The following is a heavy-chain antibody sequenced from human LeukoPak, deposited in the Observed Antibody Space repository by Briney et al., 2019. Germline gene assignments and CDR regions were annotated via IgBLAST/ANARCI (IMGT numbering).Heavy chain of an antibody. V-gene: IGHV3-33*01. CDR1: GFTFSSYG. Sequence: SGGSLRLSCAASGFTFSSYGMHWVRQAPGKGLEWVAVIWYDGSNKYYADSVKGRFTISRDNSKNTLYLQMNSLRAEDTAVYYCARDRYGYGDNYFDYWGQGTLVTVSS. CDR2: IWYDGSNK. CDR3: ARDRYGYGDNYFDY. D-gene: IGHD5-18*01. J-gene: IGHJ4*02.